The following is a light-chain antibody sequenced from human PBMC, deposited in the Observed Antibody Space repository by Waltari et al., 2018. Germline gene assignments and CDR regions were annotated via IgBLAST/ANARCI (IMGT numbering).Light chain of an antibody. CDR1: SGINVGTSR. J-gene: IGLJ3*02. CDR2: YKSDSDK. V-gene: IGLV5-45*02. CDR3: MIWHSSAVV. Sequence: QAVLTQPSSLSASPGASASLTCTLRSGINVGTSRTYWYQQKPGSPPQYLLRYKSDSDKQQGSGVPSRFSGSKDASANAGILLIAGLQSEDEADYFCMIWHSSAVVFGGGTKLTVL.